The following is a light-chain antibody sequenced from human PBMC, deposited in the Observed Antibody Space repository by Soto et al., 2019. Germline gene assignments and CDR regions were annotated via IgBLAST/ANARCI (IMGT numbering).Light chain of an antibody. J-gene: IGLJ1*01. CDR3: TSYTSSRTWV. Sequence: QSVLTQPASVSGSPGQSITISCTGTSSDVGGHNYVSWYQQHPGKAPKLMIYEVTNRPSGVSNRFSGSKSGNTASLTISGLQAEDEADYYCTSYTSSRTWVFGTGTQLTVL. CDR1: SSDVGGHNY. CDR2: EVT. V-gene: IGLV2-14*01.